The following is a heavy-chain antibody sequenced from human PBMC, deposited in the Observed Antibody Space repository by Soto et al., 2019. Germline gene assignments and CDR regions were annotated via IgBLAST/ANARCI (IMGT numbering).Heavy chain of an antibody. CDR3: ARASDGSSGYYADY. CDR2: ISPSSGYT. D-gene: IGHD3-22*01. J-gene: IGHJ4*02. Sequence: ASVKVSCKASGYSFTTYGFCWVRQVPGQGLEWMGYISPSSGYTTYAPNLQDRVIMTTDSSTTTVYMELRSLSSVTAADTAVYYCARASDGSSGYYADYWGQGTLVTVSS. V-gene: IGHV1-18*01. CDR1: GYSFTTYG.